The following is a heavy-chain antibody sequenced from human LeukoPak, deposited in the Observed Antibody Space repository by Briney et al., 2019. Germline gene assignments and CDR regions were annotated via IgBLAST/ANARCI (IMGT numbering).Heavy chain of an antibody. CDR3: ARDSSSPYGSGTLDY. CDR1: GGSISSGGYY. J-gene: IGHJ4*02. V-gene: IGHV4-31*03. Sequence: SETLSLTCTVSGGSISSGGYYWSWIRQHPGKGLEWIGYIYYSGSTYYNPSLKSRVTISVDTSKNQSSLKLSSVTAADTAVYYCARDSSSPYGSGTLDYWGQGTLVTVSS. D-gene: IGHD3-10*01. CDR2: IYYSGST.